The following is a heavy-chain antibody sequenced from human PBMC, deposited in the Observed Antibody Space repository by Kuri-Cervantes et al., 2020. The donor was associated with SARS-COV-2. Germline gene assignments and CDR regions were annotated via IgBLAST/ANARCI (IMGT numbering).Heavy chain of an antibody. Sequence: ASVKVSCKASGYTFTSYYMHWVRQAPGQGLEWMGIINPSGGSTSYVQKFQGRVTMTRDTSTSTVYMELSSLRSEDTAVYYCARDGDYSNYGMYYFDYWGQGTLVTVSS. J-gene: IGHJ4*02. V-gene: IGHV1-46*01. CDR2: INPSGGST. CDR1: GYTFTSYY. CDR3: ARDGDYSNYGMYYFDY. D-gene: IGHD4-11*01.